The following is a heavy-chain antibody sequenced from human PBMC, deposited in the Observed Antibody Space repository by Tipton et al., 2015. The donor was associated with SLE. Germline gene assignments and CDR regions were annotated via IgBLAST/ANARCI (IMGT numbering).Heavy chain of an antibody. J-gene: IGHJ5*02. CDR2: INHSGST. CDR1: GGSFSGYY. CDR3: ARLGHPYYDSSGYYA. D-gene: IGHD3-22*01. Sequence: TLSLTCAVYGGSFSGYYWSWIRQPPGKGLEWIGEINHSGSTNYSPSFQGHVTISADKSISTAYLQWSSLKASDTAMYYCARLGHPYYDSSGYYAWGQGTLVTVSS. V-gene: IGHV4-34*01.